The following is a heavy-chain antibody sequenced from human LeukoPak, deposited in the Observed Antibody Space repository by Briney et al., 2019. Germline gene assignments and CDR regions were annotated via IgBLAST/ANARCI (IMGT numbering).Heavy chain of an antibody. CDR1: GYTFTSYA. CDR2: INAGNGNT. J-gene: IGHJ4*02. CDR3: ARDEARITIFGVAGYFDY. Sequence: VASVKVSCKASGYTFTSYAMHWVRQAPGQRLEWMGWINAGNGNTKYSQKFQGRVTITRDTSASTAYMVLSSLRSEDTAVYYCARDEARITIFGVAGYFDYWGQGTLVTVSS. D-gene: IGHD3-3*01. V-gene: IGHV1-3*01.